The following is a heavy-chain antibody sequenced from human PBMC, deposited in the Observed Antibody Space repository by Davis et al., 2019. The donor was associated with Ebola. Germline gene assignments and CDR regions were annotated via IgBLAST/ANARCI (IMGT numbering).Heavy chain of an antibody. CDR2: IKQDGSEK. CDR3: ATLGGAATDY. J-gene: IGHJ4*02. Sequence: GESLKISCAASGFTFSSYWMSWVRQAPGKGLEWVANIKQDGSEKYYVDSVKGRFTISRDNAKNSLYLQMNYLRADDTAIYYCATLGGAATDYWGQGTLVTVSS. D-gene: IGHD3-16*01. V-gene: IGHV3-7*01. CDR1: GFTFSSYW.